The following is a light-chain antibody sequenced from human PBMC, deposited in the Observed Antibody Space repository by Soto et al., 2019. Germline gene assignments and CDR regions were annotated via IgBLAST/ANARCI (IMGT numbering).Light chain of an antibody. CDR1: SSDVGSYNL. V-gene: IGLV2-23*01. CDR2: EGS. Sequence: LTQPASLSGSPGQSITISCTETSSDVGSYNLVSWYQQHPGRAPKLMIYEGSKRPSGVSNRFSGSKSGNTASLTISGLQAEDEADYYCCSYAGSRRVFGTGTKVTVL. J-gene: IGLJ1*01. CDR3: CSYAGSRRV.